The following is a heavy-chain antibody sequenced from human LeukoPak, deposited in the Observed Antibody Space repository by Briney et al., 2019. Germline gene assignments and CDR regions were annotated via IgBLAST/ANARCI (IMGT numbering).Heavy chain of an antibody. CDR2: INPNSGGT. J-gene: IGHJ4*02. D-gene: IGHD3-22*01. Sequence: ASVKVSCKASGYTFTGYYMHWVRQAPGQGLEWMGWINPNSGGTNYAQKFQGRVTMTRDTSISTAYMELSRLRSDDTAVYYCARVRTYYYDSSGYLKPNLDYWGQGTLVTVSS. CDR1: GYTFTGYY. CDR3: ARVRTYYYDSSGYLKPNLDY. V-gene: IGHV1-2*02.